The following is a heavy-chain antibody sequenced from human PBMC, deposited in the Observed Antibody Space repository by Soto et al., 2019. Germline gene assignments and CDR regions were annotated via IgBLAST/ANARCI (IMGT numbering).Heavy chain of an antibody. Sequence: PSETLSLTCAVYGGSFSGYYWSWIRQPPGKGLEWIGEINHSGSTNYNPSLKSRVTISVDTSKNQFSLKLSSVTAADTAVYYCARGPPRRSGYYYLFDYWGQGTLVT. J-gene: IGHJ4*02. D-gene: IGHD3-22*01. V-gene: IGHV4-34*01. CDR2: INHSGST. CDR3: ARGPPRRSGYYYLFDY. CDR1: GGSFSGYY.